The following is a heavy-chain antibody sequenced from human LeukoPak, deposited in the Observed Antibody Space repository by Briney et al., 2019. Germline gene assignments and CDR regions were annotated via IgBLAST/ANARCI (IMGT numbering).Heavy chain of an antibody. CDR3: ARDRFLEWGNWFAP. D-gene: IGHD3-3*01. Sequence: GRSLRLSCAASGFTFDDYAMHWVRQAPGKGLEWVSGISWNGGSIGYADSVKGRFTISRDNAKNSLYLQMNSLRAEDTAVYYCARDRFLEWGNWFAPWGQGTLVTVSS. CDR1: GFTFDDYA. J-gene: IGHJ5*02. CDR2: ISWNGGSI. V-gene: IGHV3-9*01.